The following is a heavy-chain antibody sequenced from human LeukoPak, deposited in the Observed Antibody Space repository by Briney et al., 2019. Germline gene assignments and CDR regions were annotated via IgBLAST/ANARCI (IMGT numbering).Heavy chain of an antibody. CDR2: IYHSGST. CDR3: ARLYGSGAPVGFDP. J-gene: IGHJ5*02. D-gene: IGHD3-10*01. V-gene: IGHV4-30-2*01. CDR1: GGSISSGGYS. Sequence: SETLSLTCAVSGGSISSGGYSWSWIRQPPGKGLEWIGYIYHSGSTYYNPSLKSRVTISVVRSKNQFSLKLSSVTAADTAAYYCARLYGSGAPVGFDPWGQGTLVTVSS.